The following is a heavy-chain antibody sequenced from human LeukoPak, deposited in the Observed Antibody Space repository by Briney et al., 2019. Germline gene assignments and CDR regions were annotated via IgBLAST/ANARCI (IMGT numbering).Heavy chain of an antibody. Sequence: PSETLSLTCTVSGGSISSYYWSWIRQPPGKGLEWIGYIYYSGSTNYNPSLKSRVTISVDTSKNQFSLKLSSVTAADTAVYYCARGIESSTSWTDPWGQGTLVTVSS. CDR2: IYYSGST. D-gene: IGHD2-2*01. J-gene: IGHJ5*02. V-gene: IGHV4-59*01. CDR1: GGSISSYY. CDR3: ARGIESSTSWTDP.